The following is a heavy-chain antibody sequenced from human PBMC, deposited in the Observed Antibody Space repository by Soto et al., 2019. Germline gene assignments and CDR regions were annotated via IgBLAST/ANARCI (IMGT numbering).Heavy chain of an antibody. CDR3: VKVGEVGAVAGENTFDY. CDR2: ISSNGGST. CDR1: GFTFSSYA. J-gene: IGHJ4*02. Sequence: GGSLRLSCSASGFTFSSYAMHWVRQAPGKGLEYVSAISSNGGSTYYADSVKGRFTISRDNSKNTLYLQMSSLRAEDTAVYYCVKVGEVGAVAGENTFDYWGQGTLVTVSS. V-gene: IGHV3-64D*08. D-gene: IGHD6-19*01.